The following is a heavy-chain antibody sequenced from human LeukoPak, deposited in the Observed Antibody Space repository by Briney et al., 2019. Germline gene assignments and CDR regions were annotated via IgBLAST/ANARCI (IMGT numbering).Heavy chain of an antibody. CDR2: IGTAGDT. CDR3: ARGHYYDSSGSPFDY. D-gene: IGHD3-22*01. Sequence: GGSLRPSCAASGFTFSSYDMHWVRQATGKGLEWVSAIGTAGDTYYPGSVKGRFTISRENAKNSLYLQMNSLRAGDTAVYYCARGHYYDSSGSPFDYWGQGTLVTVSS. J-gene: IGHJ4*02. V-gene: IGHV3-13*01. CDR1: GFTFSSYD.